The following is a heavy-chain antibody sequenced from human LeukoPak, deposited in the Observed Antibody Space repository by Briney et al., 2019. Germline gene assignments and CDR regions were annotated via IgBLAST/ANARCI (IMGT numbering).Heavy chain of an antibody. J-gene: IGHJ4*02. CDR2: LSYDGSQK. V-gene: IGHV3-30*03. D-gene: IGHD5-18*01. Sequence: SGGSLRLSCAASGFTFSNYGMHWVRQAPGKGLEGVAVLSYDGSQKYYADFVKGRFTISRDNSKNTLYVQMNSLRAEDTAVYYCARSGQLWLSSHDYWGQGTLVTVSS. CDR1: GFTFSNYG. CDR3: ARSGQLWLSSHDY.